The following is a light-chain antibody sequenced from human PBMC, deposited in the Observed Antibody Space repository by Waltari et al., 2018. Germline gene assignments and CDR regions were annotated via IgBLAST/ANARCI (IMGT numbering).Light chain of an antibody. CDR1: ALPDQY. V-gene: IGLV3-25*03. CDR2: KDT. J-gene: IGLJ3*02. Sequence: SYELTQPPSVSVSSGQTARITCHGDALPDQYAYWYQQKSGQSPRLVMHKDTERPSGIPERFSGSASGTTVTLTITGAQAEDEGDYYCQSTDSSATYWVFGGGTKLTVL. CDR3: QSTDSSATYWV.